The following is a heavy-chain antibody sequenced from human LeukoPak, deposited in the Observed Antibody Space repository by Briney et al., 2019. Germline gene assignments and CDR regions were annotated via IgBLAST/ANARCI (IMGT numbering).Heavy chain of an antibody. CDR3: AKDQARRQLGYYYYMDV. D-gene: IGHD6-13*01. J-gene: IGHJ6*03. Sequence: GGSLRLSCVASGFTFSSYGMHWVRQAPGKGLEWVAFIRYDGSNKYYADSVKGRFTISRDSSKNTLYLQMNSLRAEDTAVYYCAKDQARRQLGYYYYMDVWGKGTTVTVSS. V-gene: IGHV3-30*02. CDR2: IRYDGSNK. CDR1: GFTFSSYG.